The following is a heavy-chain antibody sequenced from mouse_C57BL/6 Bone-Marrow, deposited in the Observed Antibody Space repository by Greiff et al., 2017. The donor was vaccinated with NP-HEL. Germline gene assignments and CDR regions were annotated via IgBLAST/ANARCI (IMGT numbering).Heavy chain of an antibody. CDR3: ARPLFITTVVGFDY. CDR2: ISSGGSYT. V-gene: IGHV5-6*01. D-gene: IGHD1-1*01. Sequence: DVQLQESGGDLVKPGGSLKLSCAASGFTFSSYGRSWVRQTPDKRRGGVATISSGGSYTYYPDSVKGRFTISRDNAKNTLYLQMSSLKSEDTAMYYCARPLFITTVVGFDYWGQGTTLTVSS. CDR1: GFTFSSYG. J-gene: IGHJ2*01.